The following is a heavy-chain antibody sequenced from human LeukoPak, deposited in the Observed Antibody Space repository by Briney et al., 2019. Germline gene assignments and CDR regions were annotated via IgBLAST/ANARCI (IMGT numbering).Heavy chain of an antibody. V-gene: IGHV4-59*01. J-gene: IGHJ3*02. CDR3: ASTYDRASAFDI. Sequence: PSETLSLTCTVSGGSISSYYWSWIRQPPGKGLEWIGYIYYSGSTNYNPSLKSRVTISVDTSKNQFSLKLSSVTAADTAVYYCASTYDRASAFDIWGQGTVVTVSS. D-gene: IGHD3-22*01. CDR2: IYYSGST. CDR1: GGSISSYY.